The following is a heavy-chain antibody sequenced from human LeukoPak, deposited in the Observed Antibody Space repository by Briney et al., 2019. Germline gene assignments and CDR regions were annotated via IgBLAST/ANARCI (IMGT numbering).Heavy chain of an antibody. CDR2: IYYSGST. D-gene: IGHD3-16*01. V-gene: IGHV4-59*01. J-gene: IGHJ4*02. Sequence: SETLSLTCTVSGGSISSYYWSWIRQPPGKGLEWIGYIYYSGSTNYNPSLKSRVTISVDTSKNQFSLKLSSVTAADTAVYYCARISMITFGGFFDYWGQGTLVTVSS. CDR1: GGSISSYY. CDR3: ARISMITFGGFFDY.